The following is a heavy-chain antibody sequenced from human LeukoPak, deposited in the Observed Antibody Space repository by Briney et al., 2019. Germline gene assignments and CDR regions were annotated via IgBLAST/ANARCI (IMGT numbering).Heavy chain of an antibody. D-gene: IGHD3-22*01. CDR2: IYRGGST. CDR3: ARETFYYYDSSGYYGIFDY. Sequence: PGGSLRLSCAASGFTVSSNYMSWVRQARGKGLEWVSVIYRGGSTYYADSVKGRFTISRDNSKNTLYLQMNSLRAEDTAVYYCARETFYYYDSSGYYGIFDYWGQGTLVTVSS. CDR1: GFTVSSNY. J-gene: IGHJ4*02. V-gene: IGHV3-66*01.